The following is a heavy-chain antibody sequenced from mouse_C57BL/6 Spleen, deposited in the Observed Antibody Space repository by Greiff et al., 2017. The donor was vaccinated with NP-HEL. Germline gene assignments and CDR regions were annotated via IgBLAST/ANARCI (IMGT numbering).Heavy chain of an antibody. Sequence: EVQGVESGEGLVKPGGSLKLSCAASGFTFSSYAMSWVRQTPEKRLEWVAYISSGGDYIYYADTVKGRFTISRDNARNTLYLQMSSLKSEDTAMYYCTRDTDYYGSSDWYFDVWGTGTTVTVSS. CDR1: GFTFSSYA. D-gene: IGHD1-1*01. CDR3: TRDTDYYGSSDWYFDV. J-gene: IGHJ1*03. V-gene: IGHV5-9-1*02. CDR2: ISSGGDYI.